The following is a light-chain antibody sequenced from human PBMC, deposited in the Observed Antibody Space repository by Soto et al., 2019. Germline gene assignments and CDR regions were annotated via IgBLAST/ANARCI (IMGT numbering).Light chain of an antibody. CDR1: QSVTSTY. Sequence: EIVLTQSPGTLSLSPGERATLSCRASQSVTSTYLAWYQQKPGQAPRLLIYDASSRATGIPDRFSGSGSGADFTLTISRLEPEDSAVYYCQHYGRSPGLFSFGPGTKVDIK. CDR3: QHYGRSPGLFS. CDR2: DAS. V-gene: IGKV3-20*01. J-gene: IGKJ3*01.